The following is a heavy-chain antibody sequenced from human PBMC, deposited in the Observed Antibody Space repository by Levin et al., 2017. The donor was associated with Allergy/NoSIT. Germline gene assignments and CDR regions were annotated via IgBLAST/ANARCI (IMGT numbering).Heavy chain of an antibody. D-gene: IGHD5-12*01. CDR2: VGYSGST. V-gene: IGHV4-4*02. CDR3: ARIPKWQYYYFDS. J-gene: IGHJ4*02. Sequence: SQTLSLPCFVSGGSIIRGDWWSWVRQTPGKGLEWIGEVGYSGSTNYNPSFQSRATLSIDTSKSQFSLTLTSVTAADTAVYYEARIPKWQYYYFDSWGPGTVVTVSS. CDR1: GGSIIRGDW.